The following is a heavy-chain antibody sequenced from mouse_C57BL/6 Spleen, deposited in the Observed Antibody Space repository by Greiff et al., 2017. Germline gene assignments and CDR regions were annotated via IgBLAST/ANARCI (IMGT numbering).Heavy chain of an antibody. CDR2: FYPGSGSI. CDR1: GYTFTEYT. Sequence: QVQLKESGAELVKPGASVKLSCKASGYTFTEYTIHWVKQRSGQGLAWIGWFYPGSGSIKYNEKFKDKATLTADKSSSTVYMELSRLTSEDSAVYFCARHEVRETAQATSFAYWGQGTLVTVSA. J-gene: IGHJ3*01. CDR3: ARHEVRETAQATSFAY. D-gene: IGHD3-2*02. V-gene: IGHV1-62-2*01.